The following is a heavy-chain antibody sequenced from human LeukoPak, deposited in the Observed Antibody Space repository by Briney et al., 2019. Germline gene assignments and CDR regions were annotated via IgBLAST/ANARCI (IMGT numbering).Heavy chain of an antibody. CDR1: GYTFTSYD. CDR3: ARGALPADCSSTSCCTGYYYYYGMDV. CDR2: MNPNSGST. D-gene: IGHD2-2*02. J-gene: IGHJ6*02. Sequence: ASVKVSCKASGYTFTSYDINWVRQATGQGLEWMGWMNPNSGSTGYAQKFQGRVTMTRNTSISTAYMELSSLRSEDTAVYYCARGALPADCSSTSCCTGYYYYYGMDVWGQGTTVTVSS. V-gene: IGHV1-8*01.